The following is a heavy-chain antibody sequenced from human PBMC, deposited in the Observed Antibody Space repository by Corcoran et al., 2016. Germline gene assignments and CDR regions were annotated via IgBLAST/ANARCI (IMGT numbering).Heavy chain of an antibody. CDR1: GFTVSSNY. Sequence: EVQLVESGGGLIQPGGSLRLSCAASGFTVSSNYMSWVRQAPGKGLEWVSVIYSGGSTYYADSVKGRFTISRDNSKNTLYLQMNSLRAEETAVYYCAGGYYYDSSGYYDYWGQGTLVTVSS. J-gene: IGHJ4*02. CDR3: AGGYYYDSSGYYDY. D-gene: IGHD3-22*01. CDR2: IYSGGST. V-gene: IGHV3-53*01.